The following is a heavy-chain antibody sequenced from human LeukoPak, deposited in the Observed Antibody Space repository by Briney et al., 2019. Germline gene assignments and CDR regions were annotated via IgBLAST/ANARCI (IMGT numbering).Heavy chain of an antibody. CDR2: INHSGRA. CDR3: GRGGGGWYLDN. CDR1: GGSFSGYC. V-gene: IGHV4-34*01. D-gene: IGHD6-19*01. Sequence: SETLSLTCAVYGGSFSGYCWRWIRHPTGKGREWIGEINHSGRANFNRFLKGRFAIPEEPSKNQSSLALSSVAAAEPAGYYFGRGGGGWYLDNWGQGALVTVSS. J-gene: IGHJ4*02.